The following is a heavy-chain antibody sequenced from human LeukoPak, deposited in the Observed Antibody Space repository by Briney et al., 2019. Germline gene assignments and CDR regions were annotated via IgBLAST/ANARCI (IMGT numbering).Heavy chain of an antibody. CDR3: ARGIVVVAQLGFYFYYMDV. CDR2: IYTSGST. D-gene: IGHD2-15*01. CDR1: GGSISSYY. V-gene: IGHV4-4*07. Sequence: PSETLSLTCTVSGGSISSYYWSWIRQPAGKGLEWIGRIYTSGSTTYSPSLKSRVTMSVDTSKNQFSLKLSSVTAADTAVYYCARGIVVVAQLGFYFYYMDVWGKGTTATISS. J-gene: IGHJ6*03.